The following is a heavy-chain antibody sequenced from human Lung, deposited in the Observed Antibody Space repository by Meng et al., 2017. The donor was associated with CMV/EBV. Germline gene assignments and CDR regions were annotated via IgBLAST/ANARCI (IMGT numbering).Heavy chain of an antibody. CDR3: ARQYSSAYYSDY. CDR2: IRHSGDTT. V-gene: IGHV4-34*01. J-gene: IGHJ4*02. D-gene: IGHD6-6*01. CDR1: GGSISSYY. Sequence: SXTLSLXCTVSGGSISSYYWSWIRQPPGKGLEWIGEIRHSGDTTNYNPSLKSRVTISIDTSKKQFSLKLSAVTAADTAVYYCARQYSSAYYSDYWGQGTLVTVSS.